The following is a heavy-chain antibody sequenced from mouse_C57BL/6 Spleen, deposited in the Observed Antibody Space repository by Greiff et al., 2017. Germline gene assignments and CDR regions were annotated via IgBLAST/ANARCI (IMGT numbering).Heavy chain of an antibody. V-gene: IGHV1-55*01. D-gene: IGHD2-3*01. Sequence: QVQLQQPGAELVKPGASVKMSCKASGYTFTSYWLTWVKQRPGQGLEWIGDIYPGSGSTTYNEKFKSKATLTVDTSSSTAYMQLSSLTSEDSAVYYCARERLWDGYYGDAYWGQGILVTVSA. J-gene: IGHJ3*01. CDR1: GYTFTSYW. CDR3: ARERLWDGYYGDAY. CDR2: IYPGSGST.